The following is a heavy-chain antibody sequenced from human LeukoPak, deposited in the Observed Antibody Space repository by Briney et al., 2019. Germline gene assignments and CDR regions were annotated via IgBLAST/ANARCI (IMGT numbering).Heavy chain of an antibody. CDR3: ARSMLTFGGRIDS. CDR1: GFTFSHYS. Sequence: VGSLRLSCAASGFTFSHYSVNWVRQAPGKGPEWVSYISSSGVTIYYGDSVKGRFTVSRDNARDSLYLRMNSLRVEDTAVYYCARSMLTFGGRIDSWGQGTQVTVSS. J-gene: IGHJ4*02. CDR2: ISSSGVTI. D-gene: IGHD3-16*01. V-gene: IGHV3-48*01.